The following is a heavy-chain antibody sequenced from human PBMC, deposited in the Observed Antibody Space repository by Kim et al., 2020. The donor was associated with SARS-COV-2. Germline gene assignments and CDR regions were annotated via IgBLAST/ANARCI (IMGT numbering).Heavy chain of an antibody. CDR2: IYYSGST. Sequence: SETLSLTCTVSGGSISSYYWSWIRQPPGKGLEWIGYIYYSGSTNYNPSLKSRVTISVDTSKNQFSLKLSSVTAADTAVYYCARVALDFWSGYYTGYYYYGMDVWGQGTTVTVSS. D-gene: IGHD3-3*01. CDR1: GGSISSYY. V-gene: IGHV4-59*01. CDR3: ARVALDFWSGYYTGYYYYGMDV. J-gene: IGHJ6*02.